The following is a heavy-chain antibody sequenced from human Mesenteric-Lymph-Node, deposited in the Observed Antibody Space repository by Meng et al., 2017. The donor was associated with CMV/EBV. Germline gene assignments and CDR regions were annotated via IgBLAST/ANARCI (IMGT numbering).Heavy chain of an antibody. J-gene: IGHJ6*02. CDR1: GYTFSDYW. CDR3: ARQGGGAAPEEYYGMDV. V-gene: IGHV5-51*01. Sequence: GESLKISCEASGYTFSDYWIGWVRQMPGRGLEWMGIIFPGDSDTRYSPSFQGQVTISADRSISTAYLQWSSLKASDTAMYYCARQGGGAAPEEYYGMDVWGQGTTVTVSS. CDR2: IFPGDSDT. D-gene: IGHD1-26*01.